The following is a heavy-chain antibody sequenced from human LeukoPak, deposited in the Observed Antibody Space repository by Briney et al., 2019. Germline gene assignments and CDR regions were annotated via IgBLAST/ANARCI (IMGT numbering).Heavy chain of an antibody. J-gene: IGHJ4*02. V-gene: IGHV3-23*01. CDR2: IRGGGGGT. CDR1: GFIFGNYA. Sequence: PGGSLRLSCAASGFIFGNYAMSWVRQAPGKGLEWVSGIRGGGGGTYYADSVKGRFTISRGNSKNTLYLQMNSLRGEDTAVYYCARDRWCSGGSCYSADYWGQGTLVTVSS. D-gene: IGHD2-15*01. CDR3: ARDRWCSGGSCYSADY.